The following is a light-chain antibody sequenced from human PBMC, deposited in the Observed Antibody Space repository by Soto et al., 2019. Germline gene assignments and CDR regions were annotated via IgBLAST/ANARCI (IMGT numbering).Light chain of an antibody. CDR3: QQYNNWPPLT. CDR2: VAS. CDR1: QSVSSN. J-gene: IGKJ4*01. Sequence: EIVMTQSPATLSVSPGERATLSCRASQSVSSNLAWYQQKPGQAPRLLIYVASTRATGIPARFRGSGSGTEFTLTISSLQSEDFAVYYCQQYNNWPPLTFGGGT. V-gene: IGKV3-15*01.